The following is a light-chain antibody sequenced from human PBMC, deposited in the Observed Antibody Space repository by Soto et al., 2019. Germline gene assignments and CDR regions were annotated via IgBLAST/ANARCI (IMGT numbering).Light chain of an antibody. J-gene: IGLJ1*01. CDR3: SSYSTSNTRQIV. V-gene: IGLV2-14*03. Sequence: QSALAQPASVSGSPGQSITISCTGTSSDVGGYNYVSWYQHHPGKAPKLMIYDVSNRPSGVSNRFSGSKSGNTASLSISGLQPEHEADYYCSSYSTSNTRQIVCGTGTKVTVL. CDR1: SSDVGGYNY. CDR2: DVS.